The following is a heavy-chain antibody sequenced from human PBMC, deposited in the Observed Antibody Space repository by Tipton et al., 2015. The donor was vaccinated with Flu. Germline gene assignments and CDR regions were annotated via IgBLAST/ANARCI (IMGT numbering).Heavy chain of an antibody. J-gene: IGHJ4*02. CDR1: GGSISSSSYY. V-gene: IGHV4-39*07. CDR2: IYYSGNT. D-gene: IGHD3-10*01. CDR3: ARETGGYFGSGAGN. Sequence: TLSLTCTVSGGSISSSSYYWGWIRQPPGKGLEWIGNIYYSGNTYYNPSLKSRVTISVDTSKNQFSLKLSSVTAADMAVYYCARETGGYFGSGAGNWGQGTLVTVSS.